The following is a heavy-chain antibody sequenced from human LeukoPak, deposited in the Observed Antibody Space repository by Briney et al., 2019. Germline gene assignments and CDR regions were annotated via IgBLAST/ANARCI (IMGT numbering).Heavy chain of an antibody. CDR2: ISSSSSSYI. Sequence: GGSLRLSCAASGFTFSSYSMNWVRQAPGKGLEWVSSISSSSSSYIYYADSLKGRFTMSRDNAKNSLYLQMNSLRAEGTAVYYCARVLEAASFDYWGRGTPVTVSS. CDR1: GFTFSSYS. CDR3: ARVLEAASFDY. V-gene: IGHV3-21*01. J-gene: IGHJ4*02. D-gene: IGHD6-13*01.